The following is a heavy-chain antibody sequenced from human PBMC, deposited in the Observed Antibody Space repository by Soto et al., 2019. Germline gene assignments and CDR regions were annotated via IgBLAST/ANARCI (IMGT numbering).Heavy chain of an antibody. J-gene: IGHJ5*02. CDR3: AGDKGYSSSSGWFDP. Sequence: QVQLVQSGAEVKKPGSSVKVSCKASGGTFSSYTISWVRQAPGQGLEWMGRIIPILGIANYAQKFQGRVTITADKSTSTAYMELSSLRSEDTAVYYCAGDKGYSSSSGWFDPWGQGTLVTVSS. V-gene: IGHV1-69*08. D-gene: IGHD6-6*01. CDR2: IIPILGIA. CDR1: GGTFSSYT.